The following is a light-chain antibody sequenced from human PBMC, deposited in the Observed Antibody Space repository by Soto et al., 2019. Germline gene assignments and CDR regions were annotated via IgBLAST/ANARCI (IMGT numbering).Light chain of an antibody. CDR1: QSVSSN. CDR2: GAS. Sequence: EMIMTQSPATLSVSPGERATLSCRASQSVSSNLAWYQQRPGRAPRLLIYGASTRATGIPARLSGSGSGTAFTLAISSPQSEDFAIYYCQQYNKWPLFTFGPGTRVDFK. V-gene: IGKV3-15*01. CDR3: QQYNKWPLFT. J-gene: IGKJ3*01.